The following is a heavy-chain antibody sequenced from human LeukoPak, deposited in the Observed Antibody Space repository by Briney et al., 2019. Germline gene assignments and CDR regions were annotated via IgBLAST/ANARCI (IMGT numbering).Heavy chain of an antibody. CDR2: ISSSGSTI. D-gene: IGHD3-10*01. J-gene: IGHJ4*02. Sequence: GGSLRLSCTASGFTFSSYSMNWVRQAPGKGLEWVSYISSSGSTIYYADSVKGRFTISRDNAKNSLYLQMNSLRAEDTAVYYCARVRPVYYYGSGSSLWGQGTLVTVSS. V-gene: IGHV3-48*04. CDR1: GFTFSSYS. CDR3: ARVRPVYYYGSGSSL.